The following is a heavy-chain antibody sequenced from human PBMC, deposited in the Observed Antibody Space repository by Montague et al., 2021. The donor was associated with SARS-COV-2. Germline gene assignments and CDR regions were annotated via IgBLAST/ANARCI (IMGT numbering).Heavy chain of an antibody. CDR1: GDVISKYS. Sequence: SETLSLTCSVSGDVISKYSWSGNRQALGKGLERIGYIYYRGSTNYNPSLTSRVTISVDTSKNQVFLKLTSVTAADTAGYYCARHLRVTTVTSHMYHYAMDVWGQGTMVTVSS. CDR2: IYYRGST. J-gene: IGHJ6*02. V-gene: IGHV4-59*08. D-gene: IGHD4-11*01. CDR3: ARHLRVTTVTSHMYHYAMDV.